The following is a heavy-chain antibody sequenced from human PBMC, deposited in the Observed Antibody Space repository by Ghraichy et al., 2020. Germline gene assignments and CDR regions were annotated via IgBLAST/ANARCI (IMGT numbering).Heavy chain of an antibody. CDR1: GFTFSSYG. V-gene: IGHV3-23*01. Sequence: LSLTCVASGFTFSSYGMSWVRQAPGKGLEWVSSVSGSGGSTFYADSVRGRFTISRDNSKNTLSLQMHSLRAEDTVVYYCARLDHGSDYWGQGTLVTVST. J-gene: IGHJ4*02. CDR2: VSGSGGST. D-gene: IGHD1-1*01. CDR3: ARLDHGSDY.